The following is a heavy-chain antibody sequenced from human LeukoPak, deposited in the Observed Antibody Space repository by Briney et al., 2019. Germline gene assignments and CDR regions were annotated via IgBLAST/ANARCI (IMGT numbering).Heavy chain of an antibody. CDR3: ARHRESIAAAGPNYYYYMDV. CDR1: GGSIRSTGYY. V-gene: IGHV4-39*01. J-gene: IGHJ6*03. Sequence: SETLSLTCTVSGGSIRSTGYYWGWIRQPPGKGLEWIGTIYYSGSTYYNPSLKSRVTISVDTSKNQFSLKLSSVTAADTAVYYCARHRESIAAAGPNYYYYMDVWGKGTTVTISS. CDR2: IYYSGST. D-gene: IGHD6-13*01.